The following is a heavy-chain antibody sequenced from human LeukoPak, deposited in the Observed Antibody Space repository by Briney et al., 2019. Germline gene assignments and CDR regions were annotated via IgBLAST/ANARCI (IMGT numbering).Heavy chain of an antibody. J-gene: IGHJ6*02. Sequence: GGSLRLSCAASGFTFSNDDMHWVCQATGRGLEWVSTIGTAGDTYYSGSVKGRFTSSRENAKNSLHLQMNSLRAGDTAVYYCARSSSSSRRGSYYYNGMGVWGQGTTVTVSS. CDR1: GFTFSNDD. V-gene: IGHV3-13*01. CDR3: ARSSSSSRRGSYYYNGMGV. D-gene: IGHD6-6*01. CDR2: IGTAGDT.